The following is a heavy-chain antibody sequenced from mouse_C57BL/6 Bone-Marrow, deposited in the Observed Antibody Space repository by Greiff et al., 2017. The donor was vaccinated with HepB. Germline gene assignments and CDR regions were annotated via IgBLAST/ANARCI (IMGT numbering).Heavy chain of an antibody. CDR3: AREPRYYYGSSYGYFDV. Sequence: QVQLQQPGAELVMPGASVKLSCEASGYTFTSYWMHWVKQRPGQGLEWIGEIDPSDSYTNYNQKFKGKSTLTVDKSSSTAYMQLSSLTSEDSAVYYCAREPRYYYGSSYGYFDVWGTGTTVTVSS. CDR1: GYTFTSYW. D-gene: IGHD1-1*01. V-gene: IGHV1-69*01. J-gene: IGHJ1*03. CDR2: IDPSDSYT.